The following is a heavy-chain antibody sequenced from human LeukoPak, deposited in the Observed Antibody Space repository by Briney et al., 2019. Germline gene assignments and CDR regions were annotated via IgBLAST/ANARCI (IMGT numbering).Heavy chain of an antibody. CDR1: GGSFSGYY. J-gene: IGHJ4*02. CDR3: ARGGLRYFDWLTRYVFDY. Sequence: SETLSLTCAVYGGSFSGYYWSWIRQPPGKGLEWIGEINHSGGTNYNPSLKSRVTISVDTSKNQFSLKLSSVTAADTAVYYCARGGLRYFDWLTRYVFDYWGQGTLVTVSS. D-gene: IGHD3-9*01. CDR2: INHSGGT. V-gene: IGHV4-34*01.